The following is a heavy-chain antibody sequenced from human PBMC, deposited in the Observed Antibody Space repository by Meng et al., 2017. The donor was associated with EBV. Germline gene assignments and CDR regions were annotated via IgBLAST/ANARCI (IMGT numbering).Heavy chain of an antibody. J-gene: IGHJ4*02. CDR3: AREWPNYYDSSGYFL. CDR1: GGTFSSYA. D-gene: IGHD3-22*01. V-gene: IGHV1-69*01. CDR2: IIPIFGTA. Sequence: QVQLVQSGAVVXXXXXXVKXSXXXSGGTFSSYAISWVRQAPGQGLEWMGGIIPIFGTANYAQKFQGRVTITADESTSTAYMELSSLRSEDTAVYYCAREWPNYYDSSGYFLWGQGTLVTVSS.